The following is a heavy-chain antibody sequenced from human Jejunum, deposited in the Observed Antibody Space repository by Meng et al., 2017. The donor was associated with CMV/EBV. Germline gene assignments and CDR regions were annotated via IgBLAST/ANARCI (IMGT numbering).Heavy chain of an antibody. V-gene: IGHV3-9*01. CDR2: ISWNSDTI. CDR1: EFKFDAFA. J-gene: IGHJ1*01. CDR3: ASTLTSDN. Sequence: SCLVSEFKFDAFAMHWVRQAPGKGLEWVAGISWNSDTIVYVDSVKGRFTISRDNAKNSLFLQMDSLRAEDTAVYYCASTLTSDNWGQGTLVTVSS. D-gene: IGHD3-16*01.